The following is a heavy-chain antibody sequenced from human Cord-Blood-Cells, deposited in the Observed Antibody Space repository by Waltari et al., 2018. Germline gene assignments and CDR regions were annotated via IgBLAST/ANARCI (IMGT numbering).Heavy chain of an antibody. CDR1: GCSISSGGSY. J-gene: IGHJ4*02. V-gene: IGHV4-31*03. Sequence: QVQLQESGPGLVKPSQTLSPPCTVSGCSISSGGSYWRWLRQHPGKGLEWLGYIYYSGSTYYNPSLKSRVTISVDTSKNQFSLKLSSVTAADTAVYYCARARRDGYNPFDYWGQGTLVTVSS. CDR2: IYYSGST. D-gene: IGHD5-12*01. CDR3: ARARRDGYNPFDY.